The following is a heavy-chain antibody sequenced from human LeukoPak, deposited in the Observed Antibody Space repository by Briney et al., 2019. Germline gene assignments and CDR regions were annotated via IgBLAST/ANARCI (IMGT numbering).Heavy chain of an antibody. CDR3: AKDLGAYCSGGSCYSPAY. Sequence: GGSLRLSCAASGFTFSSYAMSWVRQAPGKGLEWVSAISGSGGSTYYADSVKGRLTISRDNSKNTLYLQMNSLRAEDTAVYYCAKDLGAYCSGGSCYSPAYWGQGTLVTVSS. J-gene: IGHJ4*02. D-gene: IGHD2-15*01. V-gene: IGHV3-23*01. CDR1: GFTFSSYA. CDR2: ISGSGGST.